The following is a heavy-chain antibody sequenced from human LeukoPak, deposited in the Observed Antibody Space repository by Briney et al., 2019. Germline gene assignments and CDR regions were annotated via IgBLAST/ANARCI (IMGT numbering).Heavy chain of an antibody. CDR3: ARDTDYLGTY. CDR1: GFTVSSNY. D-gene: IGHD4-11*01. V-gene: IGHV3-53*01. CDR2: IYSGGST. Sequence: GGSLRLSCAASGFTVSSNYMSWVRQAPGKGLEWVSVIYSGGSTYYEASVKGRFTISRDNSKNTLYLQMNSLRAEDTAVYYCARDTDYLGTYWGQGTLVTVSS. J-gene: IGHJ4*02.